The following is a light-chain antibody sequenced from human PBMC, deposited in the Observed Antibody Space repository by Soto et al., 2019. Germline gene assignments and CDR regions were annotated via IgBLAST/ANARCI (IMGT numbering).Light chain of an antibody. V-gene: IGKV3-20*01. J-gene: IGKJ1*01. CDR3: QQYGSSPV. Sequence: EIVLTQSPGTLSLSPGERATLSCRASQSVSSSYLAWYQQKPGQAPRLLIYGASSRATGIPDRFRGSGSGTDFTLTISRLEPEDFAVYYCQQYGSSPVFGQGTKVEIK. CDR2: GAS. CDR1: QSVSSSY.